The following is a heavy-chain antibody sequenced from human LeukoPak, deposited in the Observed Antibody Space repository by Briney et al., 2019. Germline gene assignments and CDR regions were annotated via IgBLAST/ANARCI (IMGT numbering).Heavy chain of an antibody. CDR1: GFTASSNY. Sequence: PGGSLRLSCAASGFTASSNYMSWVRQAPGKGLEWVSVIYSGGSTYYADSVKGRFTISRDNSKNTLYLQMNSLRAEDTAVYYCARDMTVGSDYWGQGTLVTVSS. V-gene: IGHV3-66*01. CDR2: IYSGGST. D-gene: IGHD4-23*01. J-gene: IGHJ4*02. CDR3: ARDMTVGSDY.